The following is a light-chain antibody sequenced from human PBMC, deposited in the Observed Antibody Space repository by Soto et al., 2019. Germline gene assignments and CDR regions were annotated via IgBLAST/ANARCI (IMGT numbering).Light chain of an antibody. CDR3: SSYTRSAPRA. CDR1: SSDVGGYNS. Sequence: QSALTQPASVSGSPGQSITISCTGTSSDVGGYNSVSWYQQHPGKAPKLVIYEVTNRPSGISNRFSGSKSGNTASLTISGLQPQDEADSSCSSYTRSAPRAFGTAAKV. V-gene: IGLV2-14*01. J-gene: IGLJ1*01. CDR2: EVT.